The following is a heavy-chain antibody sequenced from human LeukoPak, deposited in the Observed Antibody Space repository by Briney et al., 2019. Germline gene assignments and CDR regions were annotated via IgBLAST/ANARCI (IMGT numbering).Heavy chain of an antibody. CDR2: IYHSGST. J-gene: IGHJ4*02. D-gene: IGHD5/OR15-5a*01. Sequence: PSGTLSLTYAVSGGSISSSNWWSWVRQPPGKGLEWIGEIYHSGSTNYNPSLKSRVTISVDKSKNQSSLKLSSVTAADTAVYYCARGSTSRIRKGFDYWGQGTLVTVSS. V-gene: IGHV4-4*02. CDR1: GGSISSSNW. CDR3: ARGSTSRIRKGFDY.